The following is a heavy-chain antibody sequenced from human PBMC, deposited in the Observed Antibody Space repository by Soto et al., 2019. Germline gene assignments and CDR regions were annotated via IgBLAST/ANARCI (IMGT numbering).Heavy chain of an antibody. CDR3: ATTDGYSYGTGGSFDY. CDR2: IYYSAST. Sequence: QVQLQESGPGLVKPSETLSLTCTVSGGSISSYYWSWIRQPPGKGLEWIGYIYYSASTNYNPSLNSRLTIPVDTSKTQFSLKLSSVTAADPAVYYCATTDGYSYGTGGSFDYWGQGTLVTVSS. V-gene: IGHV4-59*08. D-gene: IGHD5-18*01. J-gene: IGHJ4*02. CDR1: GGSISSYY.